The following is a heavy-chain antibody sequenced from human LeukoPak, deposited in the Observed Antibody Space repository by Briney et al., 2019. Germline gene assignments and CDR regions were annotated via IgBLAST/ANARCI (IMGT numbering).Heavy chain of an antibody. CDR2: INWNGGST. Sequence: GGSLRLSCAASGFTFDDYGMSWVRQAPGKGLEWVSGINWNGGSTGYADSVKGRFTISRDNAKNSLYLQMNSLRAEDTAVYYCARGQYYDSSGYPKGYNWFDPWGQGTLVTVSS. J-gene: IGHJ5*02. CDR1: GFTFDDYG. D-gene: IGHD3-22*01. CDR3: ARGQYYDSSGYPKGYNWFDP. V-gene: IGHV3-20*04.